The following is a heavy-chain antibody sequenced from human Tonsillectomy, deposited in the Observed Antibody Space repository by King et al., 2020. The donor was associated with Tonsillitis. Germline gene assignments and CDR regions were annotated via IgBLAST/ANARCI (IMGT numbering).Heavy chain of an antibody. J-gene: IGHJ5*02. CDR3: AKDTDYVWGSYRFNWFDP. Sequence: VQLVESGGGLVQPGGSLRLSCAASGFTFSSYAMSWVRQAPGKGLEWVSAISGSGGSTYYADSVKGRFTISRDNSKNTLYLQMNSLRAEDTAVYYCAKDTDYVWGSYRFNWFDPWGQGTLVTVSS. CDR2: ISGSGGST. D-gene: IGHD3-16*02. V-gene: IGHV3-23*04. CDR1: GFTFSSYA.